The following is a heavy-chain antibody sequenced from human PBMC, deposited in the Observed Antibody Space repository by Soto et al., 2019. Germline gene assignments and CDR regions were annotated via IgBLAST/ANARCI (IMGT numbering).Heavy chain of an antibody. V-gene: IGHV1-2*04. CDR3: ARGDSTGCSNGVCSFFSHHDMDV. CDR1: GYSFTDYH. D-gene: IGHD2-8*01. J-gene: IGHJ6*02. CDR2: INPKSGGT. Sequence: ASVKVSCKAAGYSFTDYHIHWVRQAPGQGLEWLGRINPKSGGTSTAQKFQGWVTMTTDTSISTASMELTRLTSDDTAIYYCARGDSTGCSNGVCSFFSHHDMDVWCQGTTVTVSS.